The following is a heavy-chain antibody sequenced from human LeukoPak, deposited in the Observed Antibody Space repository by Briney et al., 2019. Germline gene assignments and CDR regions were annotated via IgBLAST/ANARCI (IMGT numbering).Heavy chain of an antibody. CDR2: IIPIFGTA. CDR3: ARERLGSSWYDY. CDR1: GGTFSSYA. D-gene: IGHD6-13*01. V-gene: IGHV1-69*13. Sequence: SVKVSCKASGGTFSSYAISWVRQAPGQGLEWMGGIIPIFGTANYAQKFQGRVAITADESTSTAYMELSSLRSEDTAVYYCARERLGSSWYDYWGQGTLVTVSS. J-gene: IGHJ4*02.